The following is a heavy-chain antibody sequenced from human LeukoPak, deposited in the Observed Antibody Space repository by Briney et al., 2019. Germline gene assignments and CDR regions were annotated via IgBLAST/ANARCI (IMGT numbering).Heavy chain of an antibody. V-gene: IGHV3-21*01. CDR3: VRLRRNNDRSGYYYYYDY. CDR2: ISDRSNYR. CDR1: GYTFSGYC. D-gene: IGHD3-22*01. J-gene: IGHJ4*02. Sequence: GGSLTLSCAASGYTFSGYCGNWVRQAPGKGLEWVSSISDRSNYRYYADSVRGRFTISRDDARDSLFLQMNSLRAEDTAVYFCVRLRRNNDRSGYYYYYDYWGQGTLVTVSS.